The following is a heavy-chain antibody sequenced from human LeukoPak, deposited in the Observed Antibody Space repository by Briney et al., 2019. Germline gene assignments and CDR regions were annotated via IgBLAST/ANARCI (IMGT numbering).Heavy chain of an antibody. CDR1: GFTFSSYG. D-gene: IGHD3-10*01. CDR3: AKELYFGSGSYPDY. J-gene: IGHJ4*01. Sequence: PGRSLRVSCAASGFTFSSYGVHWVRLAPGKGLEWVAVISHDGSDSHYADSVKGRFTISRDNSKNTVYLQMSSLRPEDTAVYFCAKELYFGSGSYPDYWGQGTLVRVSS. CDR2: ISHDGSDS. V-gene: IGHV3-30*18.